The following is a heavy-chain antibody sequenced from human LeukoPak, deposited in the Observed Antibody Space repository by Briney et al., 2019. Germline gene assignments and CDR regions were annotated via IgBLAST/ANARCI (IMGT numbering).Heavy chain of an antibody. CDR2: IYHNENT. CDR1: SASISTDGYY. D-gene: IGHD3-22*01. J-gene: IGHJ4*02. V-gene: IGHV4-30-2*01. CDR3: ARGLASSSGYTYDY. Sequence: SETLSLTCTVSSASISTDGYYWTWIRQPPGKALEWIGYIYHNENTYYNPSLESRVTISLDRSRNQFSLKLTSVTAADTAVYYCARGLASSSGYTYDYWGQGTLVTVSS.